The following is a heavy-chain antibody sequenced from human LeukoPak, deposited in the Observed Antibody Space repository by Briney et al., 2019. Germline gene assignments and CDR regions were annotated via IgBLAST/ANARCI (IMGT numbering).Heavy chain of an antibody. J-gene: IGHJ4*02. CDR3: ARDPQYCSGGSCYSFDY. CDR2: IISSSSYI. CDR1: GFTFSTYS. V-gene: IGHV3-21*01. D-gene: IGHD2-15*01. Sequence: PGESLRLSCAASGFTFSTYSMNWVRQAQGKGLEWVSSIISSSSYIYYADSVKGRFTISRDNAKNSLYLQMNSLRAEDTAVYYCARDPQYCSGGSCYSFDYWGQGTLVTVSS.